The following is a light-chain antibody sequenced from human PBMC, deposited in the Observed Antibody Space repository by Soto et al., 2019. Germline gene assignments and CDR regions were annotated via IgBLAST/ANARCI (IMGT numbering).Light chain of an antibody. J-gene: IGKJ4*02. CDR2: AES. V-gene: IGKV1-16*01. CDR1: HSIVTY. Sequence: DIQMTQSPSSLSTSVGDRVSITCPTSHSIVTYLAWYLQKPGKDPKLLIYAESNLQSGVPARFSGSGSGTEFTLTISSLQPDDFAAYYCHQYSSYHTFGRGTKVDIK. CDR3: HQYSSYHT.